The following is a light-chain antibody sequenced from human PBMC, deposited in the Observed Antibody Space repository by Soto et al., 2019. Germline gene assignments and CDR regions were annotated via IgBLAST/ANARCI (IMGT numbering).Light chain of an antibody. V-gene: IGKV1-5*01. J-gene: IGKJ1*01. CDR3: QQYHSYPWT. CDR1: QSITTW. CDR2: DAS. Sequence: DIQMTQSPSTLSASVGDRVTITCRASQSITTWLAWYQQKPGTAVKVLIYDASTLGSGVPSRFSGSGSGTEFTLTISSLQPEDFPTYHCQQYHSYPWTFGQGTKVEVK.